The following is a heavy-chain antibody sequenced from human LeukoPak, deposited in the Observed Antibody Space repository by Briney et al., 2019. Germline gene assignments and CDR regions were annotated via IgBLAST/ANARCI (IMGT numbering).Heavy chain of an antibody. CDR1: GFTFDDYA. V-gene: IGHV3-9*01. CDR3: AKQTEDYSVSSYGYYFDY. CDR2: ISWNSGSI. D-gene: IGHD3-22*01. Sequence: GRSLRLSCAASGFTFDDYAMHWARQVPGKGLEWVSGISWNSGSIGYADSVKGRFTISRDNAKNSLYLQMNSLRAEDTALYYCAKQTEDYSVSSYGYYFDYWGQGTLVTVSS. J-gene: IGHJ4*02.